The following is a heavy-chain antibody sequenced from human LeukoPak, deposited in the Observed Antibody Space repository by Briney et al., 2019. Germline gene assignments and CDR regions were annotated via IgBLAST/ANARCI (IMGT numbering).Heavy chain of an antibody. D-gene: IGHD1-26*01. CDR3: ARLSIVGATSSYYLDV. V-gene: IGHV4-39*01. CDR1: GDSFSSSSDY. CDR2: INYSGTT. J-gene: IGHJ6*03. Sequence: SETLSLTCSDSGDSFSSSSDYWGSIRQPPGKGLEWIGSINYSGTTYYNPSLKSRVTISLDTSKNQFSLRLSSVTVADTAVYYCARLSIVGATSSYYLDVWGKGTTVTVPS.